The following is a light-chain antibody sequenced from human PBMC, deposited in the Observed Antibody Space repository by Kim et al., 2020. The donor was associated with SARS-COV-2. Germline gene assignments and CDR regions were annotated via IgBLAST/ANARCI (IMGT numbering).Light chain of an antibody. CDR1: QSVLYSSNNKNY. J-gene: IGKJ1*01. CDR3: QQYYSTWT. V-gene: IGKV4-1*01. CDR2: WAS. Sequence: DIVTTQSPDSLAVSLGERATINCKSSQSVLYSSNNKNYLAWYQQKPGQPPKLLIYWASTRESGVPDRFSGSGSGTDFTLTISSLQAEDVAVYYCQQYYSTWTFGQGTKVDIK.